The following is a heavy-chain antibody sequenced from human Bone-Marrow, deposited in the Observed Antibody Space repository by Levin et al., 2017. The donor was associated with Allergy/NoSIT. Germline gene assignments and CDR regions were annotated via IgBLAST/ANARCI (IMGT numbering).Heavy chain of an antibody. J-gene: IGHJ4*02. V-gene: IGHV3-48*02. CDR1: GFTFRHYT. D-gene: IGHD3-22*01. CDR3: ARDPARGYYDSSGYSGDH. Sequence: GESLKISCAASGFTFRHYTMNWGRQAPGKGLEWVSCITSSGDGTYYADSVKGRFTISRDNAKNSLYLQLNRLRDEDTAMYYCARDPARGYYDSSGYSGDHWGQGTLVTVSS. CDR2: ITSSGDGT.